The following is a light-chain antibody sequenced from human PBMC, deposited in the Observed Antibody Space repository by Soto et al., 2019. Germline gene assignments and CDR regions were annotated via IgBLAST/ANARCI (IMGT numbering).Light chain of an antibody. CDR2: RNN. Sequence: QSVLTQPPSASGTPGQRVTISCSGNSSNIGSNFVYWYQHLPGTAPKLLIFRNNQRPSGVPDRFSGSKSGTSGSLAISELRSEDEADYFCAAWDDSLSVPVFGGGTQLTVL. J-gene: IGLJ7*01. CDR1: SSNIGSNF. CDR3: AAWDDSLSVPV. V-gene: IGLV1-47*01.